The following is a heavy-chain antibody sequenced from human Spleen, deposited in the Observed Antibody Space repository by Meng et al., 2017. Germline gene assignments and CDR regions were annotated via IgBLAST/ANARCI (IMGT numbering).Heavy chain of an antibody. Sequence: GESLKISCAASGFTFSSYWMSWVRQAPGKGLEWVSAISGSGGSTYYADSVKGRFTISRDNSKNTLYLQMSSLRAEDTAVYYCARKPYTSSCIYWGQGTLVTVSS. D-gene: IGHD3-16*01. CDR3: ARKPYTSSCIY. CDR1: GFTFSSYW. CDR2: ISGSGGST. V-gene: IGHV3-23*01. J-gene: IGHJ4*02.